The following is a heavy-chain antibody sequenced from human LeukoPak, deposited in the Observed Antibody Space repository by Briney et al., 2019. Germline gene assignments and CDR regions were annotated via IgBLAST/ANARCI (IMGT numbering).Heavy chain of an antibody. CDR2: ISAYNGNT. V-gene: IGHV1-18*01. D-gene: IGHD5-18*01. Sequence: GASVKVSCKASGYTFTSYGISWVRQAPGQELEWMGWISAYNGNTNYAQKLQGRVTMTTDTSTSTAYMELRSLRSDDTAVYYCARGYSYGYRPLEYFDYWGQGTLVTVSS. J-gene: IGHJ4*02. CDR1: GYTFTSYG. CDR3: ARGYSYGYRPLEYFDY.